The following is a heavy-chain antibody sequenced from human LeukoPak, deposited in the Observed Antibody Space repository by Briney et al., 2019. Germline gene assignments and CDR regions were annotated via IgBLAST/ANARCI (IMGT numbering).Heavy chain of an antibody. J-gene: IGHJ4*02. V-gene: IGHV3-48*04. CDR1: GFTFSSYS. CDR2: ISSSSSTI. Sequence: PGGSLRLSCAASGFTFSSYSMNWVRQAPGKGLEWVSYISSSSSTIYYVDSVKGRFTISRDNAKNSLYLQMNSLRAEDTAVYYCAAFSYYDILTGSRRGVDYWGQGTLVTVSS. CDR3: AAFSYYDILTGSRRGVDY. D-gene: IGHD3-9*01.